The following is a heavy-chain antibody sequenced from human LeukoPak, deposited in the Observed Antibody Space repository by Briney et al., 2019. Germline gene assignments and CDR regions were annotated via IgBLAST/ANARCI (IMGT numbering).Heavy chain of an antibody. V-gene: IGHV3-74*01. CDR3: ARDVRGGYHDY. CDR2: IKSDGSYT. J-gene: IGHJ4*02. Sequence: GGSLRISCAASGFTFSGYWMHWVRQAQGKGLVWASRIKSDGSYTAYADSVKGRFTISRDNAKNTLYLQMNSLRAEDTAVYYCARDVRGGYHDYWGQGTLVTVSS. D-gene: IGHD5-18*01. CDR1: GFTFSGYW.